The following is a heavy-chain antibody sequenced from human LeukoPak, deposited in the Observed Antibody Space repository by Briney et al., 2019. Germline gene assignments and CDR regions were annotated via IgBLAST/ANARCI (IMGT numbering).Heavy chain of an antibody. CDR2: INPSGGNT. V-gene: IGHV1-46*01. J-gene: IGHJ5*02. CDR1: GYTFTSYY. Sequence: ASVKVSCKASGYTFTSYYMHWVRQAPGQGLEWMGIINPSGGNTNYAQKLRGRVTMTTDTSTSTAYMELRSLRSDDTAVYYCARDTKRSRARWENLGIDPWGQGTLVTVSS. CDR3: ARDTKRSRARWENLGIDP. D-gene: IGHD3-16*01.